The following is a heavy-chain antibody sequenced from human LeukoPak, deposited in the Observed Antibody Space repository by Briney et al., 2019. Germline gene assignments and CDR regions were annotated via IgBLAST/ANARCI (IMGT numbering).Heavy chain of an antibody. CDR3: ARRTSDDILTGYYLWGRYYYYGMDV. Sequence: GGSLRLSCAASGFTFSSYWMSWVRQAPGKGLEWVANIKQDGSEKYYVDSVKGRFTISRDNAKNSLYLQMNSLRAEDTAVYYCARRTSDDILTGYYLWGRYYYYGMDVWGQGTTVTVSS. J-gene: IGHJ6*02. CDR2: IKQDGSEK. CDR1: GFTFSSYW. V-gene: IGHV3-7*01. D-gene: IGHD3-9*01.